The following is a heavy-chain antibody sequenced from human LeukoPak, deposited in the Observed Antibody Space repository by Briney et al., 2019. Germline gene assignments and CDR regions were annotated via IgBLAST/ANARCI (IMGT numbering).Heavy chain of an antibody. D-gene: IGHD6-13*01. J-gene: IGHJ5*02. V-gene: IGHV1-8*01. CDR1: GYTFTSYD. CDR2: MNPNSGNT. Sequence: ASVKVSCKASGYTFTSYDINWVRQATGQGLEWMGWMNPNSGNTGYAQKFQGRVTITSSTSTSTAFMELGSLRSEDTAVYYCARGGASAAASRFDPWGQGTLVTVSS. CDR3: ARGGASAAASRFDP.